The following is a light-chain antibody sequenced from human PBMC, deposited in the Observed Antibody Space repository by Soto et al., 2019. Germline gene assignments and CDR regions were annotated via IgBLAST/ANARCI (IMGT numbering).Light chain of an antibody. CDR3: HQYGGSPGT. V-gene: IGKV3-15*01. CDR1: QSVSSN. J-gene: IGKJ1*01. CDR2: GAS. Sequence: EIVMTQSPATLSVSPGERATLSCRASQSVSSNLAWYQQKPGQAPRLLIYGASTRATGIPARFSGSGSGTDFTLTISRLEPEDFAVYYCHQYGGSPGTLGQGTKVDIK.